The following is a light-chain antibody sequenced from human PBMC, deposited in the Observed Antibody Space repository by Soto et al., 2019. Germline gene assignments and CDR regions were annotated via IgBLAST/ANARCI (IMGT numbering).Light chain of an antibody. V-gene: IGKV3-20*01. CDR2: GAS. J-gene: IGKJ2*01. CDR1: QSVSSSY. CDR3: QQYGSSPPYT. Sequence: XGERATLSCRASQSVSSSYLAWYQQKPGQAPRLLIYGASXXATGIPDRFSGSGSGTDFTLTISRLEPEDFAVYYCQQYGSSPPYTFGQGTKLEIK.